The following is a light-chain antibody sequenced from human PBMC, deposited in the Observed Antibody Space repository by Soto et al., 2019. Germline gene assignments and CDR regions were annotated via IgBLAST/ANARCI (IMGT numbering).Light chain of an antibody. Sequence: DIVMPQSPATLSVAPGERVTFSCRASQGVSRKLAWYQHKPGQAPRLLTSGASTGATGIPARFGGSGSGTEFSLTISSLQSEDFAVYYCQQYSEWPSITFGQGTRLEIK. CDR3: QQYSEWPSIT. V-gene: IGKV3-15*01. CDR2: GAS. CDR1: QGVSRK. J-gene: IGKJ5*01.